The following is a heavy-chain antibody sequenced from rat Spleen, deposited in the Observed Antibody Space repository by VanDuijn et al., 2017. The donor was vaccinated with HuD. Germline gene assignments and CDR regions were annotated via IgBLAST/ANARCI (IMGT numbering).Heavy chain of an antibody. J-gene: IGHJ2*01. V-gene: IGHV5-31*01. CDR3: ARRETSFDY. Sequence: EVQLVESGGGLVQPGGSLKLSCVASGFTFNNYWMTWIRQAPGRGLEWVASINSGGGVTYYPNSVKGRFTISRDNAKNTLYLQMDSLRYEDTATYYCARRETSFDYWGQGVMVTVSS. CDR2: INSGGGVT. CDR1: GFTFNNYW.